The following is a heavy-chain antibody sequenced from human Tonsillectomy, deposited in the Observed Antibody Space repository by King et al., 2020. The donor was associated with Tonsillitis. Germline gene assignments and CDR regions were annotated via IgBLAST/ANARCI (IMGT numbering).Heavy chain of an antibody. CDR2: INPSGGVT. D-gene: IGHD6-19*01. V-gene: IGHV1-46*01. Sequence: QLVQSGAEVKKPGASVKVSCKASGYTFTSYFIHWVRQAPGQGLEWMGFINPSGGVTTYAQKFQGRVTMTRDTSTSTVYMELSSLRSDDTAVYYCARRYSSSRPLDYWGQGTLVTVSS. J-gene: IGHJ4*02. CDR1: GYTFTSYF. CDR3: ARRYSSSRPLDY.